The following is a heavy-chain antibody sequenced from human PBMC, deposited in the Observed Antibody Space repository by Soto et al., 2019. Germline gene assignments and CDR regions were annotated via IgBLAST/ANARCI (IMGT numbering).Heavy chain of an antibody. CDR2: IYYSGST. D-gene: IGHD2-8*02. J-gene: IGHJ4*02. V-gene: IGHV4-31*03. Sequence: SETLSLTCTVSGGCISRGGYYWSWIRQHPGKGLEWIGYIYYSGSTNYNPSLKSRVTISVDTSKNQFSLKLTSVTAADTAVYYCARDKITGLFDYWGQGTLVTVSS. CDR3: ARDKITGLFDY. CDR1: GGCISRGGYY.